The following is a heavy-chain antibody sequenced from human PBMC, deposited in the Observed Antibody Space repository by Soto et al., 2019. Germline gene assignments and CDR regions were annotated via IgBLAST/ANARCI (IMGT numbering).Heavy chain of an antibody. D-gene: IGHD2-21*01. CDR1: GFTFNGYA. J-gene: IGHJ4*02. CDR2: ISGNGRST. V-gene: IGHV3-23*01. CDR3: AKGGITIMVVMTATFYFDH. Sequence: EVQLLESGGGLGQPGGSLRLSCAASGFTFNGYAMTWVRQAPGKGLEWVSTISGNGRSTYYADSVRGRLTVSSDNSKNTLYLAVTSLRAEEAAVYFCAKGGITIMVVMTATFYFDHWGPGTLVTVSS.